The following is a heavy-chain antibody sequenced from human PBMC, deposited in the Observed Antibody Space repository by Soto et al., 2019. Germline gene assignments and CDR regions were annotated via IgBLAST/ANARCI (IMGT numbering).Heavy chain of an antibody. CDR3: ARDPVGASYYYGMDV. D-gene: IGHD1-26*01. CDR2: IYYSGST. Sequence: PSETLSLTCTVSGGSVSSGSYYWSWIRQPPGKGLEWIGYIYYSGSTNYNPSPKSRVTISVDTSKNQFSLKLGSVTAADTAVYYCARDPVGASYYYGMDVWGQGTTVTVSS. V-gene: IGHV4-61*01. J-gene: IGHJ6*02. CDR1: GGSVSSGSYY.